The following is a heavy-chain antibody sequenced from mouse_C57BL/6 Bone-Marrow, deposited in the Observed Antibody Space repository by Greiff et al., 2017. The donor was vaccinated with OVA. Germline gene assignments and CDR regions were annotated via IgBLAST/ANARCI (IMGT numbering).Heavy chain of an antibody. CDR3: ARSYYYGSINFDY. CDR1: GYTFTDYN. J-gene: IGHJ2*01. CDR2: INPNNGGT. V-gene: IGHV1-22*01. D-gene: IGHD1-1*01. Sequence: VQLQQSGPELVKPGASVKMSCKASGYTFTDYNMHWVKQSHGKSLEWIGYINPNNGGTSYNQKFKGKATLTVNKSSSTAYMELRSLTSEDSAVYYCARSYYYGSINFDYWGQGTTLTVSS.